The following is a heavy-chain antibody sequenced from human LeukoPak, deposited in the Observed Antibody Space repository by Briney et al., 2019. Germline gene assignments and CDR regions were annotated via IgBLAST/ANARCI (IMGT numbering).Heavy chain of an antibody. V-gene: IGHV3-21*01. D-gene: IGHD3-3*01. CDR1: GFTFSSYS. Sequence: GGSLRLSCAASGFTFSSYSMNWVRQAPGKGLEWVSSISSSSSYIYYADSVKGRFTISRDNAKNSLYLQMNSLRAEDTAVYYCARRDFWSGYYIPAVAFDIWGQGTMVTVSS. CDR2: ISSSSSYI. J-gene: IGHJ3*02. CDR3: ARRDFWSGYYIPAVAFDI.